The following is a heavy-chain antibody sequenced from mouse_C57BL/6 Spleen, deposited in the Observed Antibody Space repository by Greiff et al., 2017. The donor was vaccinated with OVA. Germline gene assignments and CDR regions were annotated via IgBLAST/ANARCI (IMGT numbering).Heavy chain of an antibody. CDR1: GYAFSSSW. CDR2: IYPGDGDT. CDR3: AGEAAQASYYFDY. Sequence: QVQLQQSGPELVKPGASVKISCKASGYAFSSSWMNWVKQRPGTGLEWIGRIYPGDGDTNDNGKFKGKATLNADKSSSTAYMQLSSLTTEDSAVYYCAGEAAQASYYFDYWGQGTTLTVSS. V-gene: IGHV1-82*01. J-gene: IGHJ2*01. D-gene: IGHD3-2*02.